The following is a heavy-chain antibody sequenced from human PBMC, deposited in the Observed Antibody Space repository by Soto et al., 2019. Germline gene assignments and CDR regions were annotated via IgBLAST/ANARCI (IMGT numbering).Heavy chain of an antibody. J-gene: IGHJ6*02. V-gene: IGHV4-30-2*03. CDR3: ARSSGRDYYYGMDV. Sequence: PSETLSLTCAVSGGSISSGGYSWSWIRQPPGKGLEWIGYIYYSGSTYYNPSLKSRVTISVDTSKNQFSLKLSSVTAADTAVYYCARSSGRDYYYGMDVWGQGTTVTVSS. D-gene: IGHD2-15*01. CDR1: GGSISSGGYS. CDR2: IYYSGST.